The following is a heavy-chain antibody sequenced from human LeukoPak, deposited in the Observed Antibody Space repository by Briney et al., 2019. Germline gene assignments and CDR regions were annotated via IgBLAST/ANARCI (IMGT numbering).Heavy chain of an antibody. D-gene: IGHD3-3*01. V-gene: IGHV4-59*01. CDR3: ARDSTMVSIVPDDAFDI. CDR2: SYYSGST. Sequence: PSETLSLTGTGSGGSISSYHWSWIRKPPVMGLESIGYSYYSGSTNYNPSLKSRVTISVDTSKNQFSLKLSSVTAADTAVYYCARDSTMVSIVPDDAFDIWGQGTMVTVSS. J-gene: IGHJ3*02. CDR1: GGSISSYH.